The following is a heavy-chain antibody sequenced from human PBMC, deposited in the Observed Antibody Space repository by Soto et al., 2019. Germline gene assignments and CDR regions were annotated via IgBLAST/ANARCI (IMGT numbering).Heavy chain of an antibody. CDR2: IYYSGST. CDR3: ARHLSPIEATTHFDY. D-gene: IGHD5-12*01. V-gene: IGHV4-59*08. Sequence: SETLSLTCTVSGGSISSYYWSWIRQPPGKGLEWIGYIYYSGSTNYNPSLKSRVTISVDTSKNQFSLKLSSVTAADTAVYYCARHLSPIEATTHFDYWGQGTLVTVSS. CDR1: GGSISSYY. J-gene: IGHJ4*02.